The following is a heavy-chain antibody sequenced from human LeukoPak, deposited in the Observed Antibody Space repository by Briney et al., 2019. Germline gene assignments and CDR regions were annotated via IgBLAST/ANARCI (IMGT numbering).Heavy chain of an antibody. CDR2: IWYDGTNK. J-gene: IGHJ4*02. V-gene: IGHV3-33*01. D-gene: IGHD5-12*01. CDR3: ARDQRGFIYPKCYFDS. Sequence: GGSLRLSCAASGFSFSSYGMHWVRQAPGKGLEWVAVIWYDGTNKYYADSVKGRFTLSRDNSKKPLCLQINSVRAEDTGVNYCARDQRGFIYPKCYFDSWGQGTLVTVSS. CDR1: GFSFSSYG.